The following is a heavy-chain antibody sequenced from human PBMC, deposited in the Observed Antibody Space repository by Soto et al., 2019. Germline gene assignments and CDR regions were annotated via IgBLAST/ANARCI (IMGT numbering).Heavy chain of an antibody. Sequence: GASVKVSCKASGGTFSSYTISWVRQAPGQGLEWMGRIIPILGIANYAQKFQGRVTITADKSTSTAYMELSSLRSEDTAVYYCAREHWDYYDSSGYPPDYWGQGTLVTVSS. V-gene: IGHV1-69*04. CDR1: GGTFSSYT. CDR3: AREHWDYYDSSGYPPDY. D-gene: IGHD3-22*01. CDR2: IIPILGIA. J-gene: IGHJ4*02.